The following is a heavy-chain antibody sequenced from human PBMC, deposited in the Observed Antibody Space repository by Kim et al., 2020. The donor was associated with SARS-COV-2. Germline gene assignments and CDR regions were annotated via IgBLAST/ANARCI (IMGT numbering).Heavy chain of an antibody. CDR1: GYTFTSYG. CDR3: ARWRANTGGAWFDP. D-gene: IGHD1-1*01. J-gene: IGHJ5*02. V-gene: IGHV1-18*01. Sequence: ASVKVSCKTSGYTFTSYGITWVRQAPGQGLEWMGWISTNKRDIKYAQKFQGRFTMTTDTSTSIAYMEMRSLRFDDTAIYFCARWRANTGGAWFDPWGRGTLVIVSS. CDR2: ISTNKRDI.